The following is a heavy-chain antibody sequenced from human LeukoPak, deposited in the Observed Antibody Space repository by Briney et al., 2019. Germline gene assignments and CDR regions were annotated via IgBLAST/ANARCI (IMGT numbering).Heavy chain of an antibody. V-gene: IGHV1-46*01. J-gene: IGHJ6*03. CDR1: GYTFTSYY. CDR3: ARSGILTGYHYYYYMDV. CDR2: INPSGGST. Sequence: ASVKVSCKASGYTFTSYYMHWVRQAPGQGLEWMGIINPSGGSTSYAQKFQGRVTMTRDTSTSTVYMELSSLRSEDTAVYYCARSGILTGYHYYYYMDVWGKGTTVTISS. D-gene: IGHD3-9*01.